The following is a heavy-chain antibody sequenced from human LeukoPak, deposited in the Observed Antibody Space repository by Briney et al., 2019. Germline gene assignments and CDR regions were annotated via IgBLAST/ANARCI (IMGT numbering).Heavy chain of an antibody. CDR3: ARDRVVVAARHYYSYYGMDV. Sequence: PGGSLRLSCAASGFTFSDYYMSWIRQAPGKGLEWVSYISSSGSTIYYADSVKGRFTISRDNAKNSLYLQMNSLRAEDTAVYYCARDRVVVAARHYYSYYGMDVWGQGTTVTVSS. CDR1: GFTFSDYY. V-gene: IGHV3-11*04. CDR2: ISSSGSTI. D-gene: IGHD2-15*01. J-gene: IGHJ6*02.